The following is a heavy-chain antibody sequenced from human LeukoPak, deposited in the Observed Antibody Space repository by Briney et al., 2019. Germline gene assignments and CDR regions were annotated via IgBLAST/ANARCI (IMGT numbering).Heavy chain of an antibody. CDR3: ATNSGSYSYYYYYYYYMDV. CDR1: GGSFSGYY. Sequence: SETLSLTCAVYGGSFSGYYWSWIRQPPGKGLEWIGEINHSGSTNYNPSLKSRVTISVDTSKNQFSLKLSSVTAADTAVYYCATNSGSYSYYYYYYYYMDVWGKGTTVTVSS. CDR2: INHSGST. J-gene: IGHJ6*03. D-gene: IGHD1-26*01. V-gene: IGHV4-34*01.